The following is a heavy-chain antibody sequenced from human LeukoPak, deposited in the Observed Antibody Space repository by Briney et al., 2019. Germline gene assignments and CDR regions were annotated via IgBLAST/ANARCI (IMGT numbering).Heavy chain of an antibody. CDR3: AKRRSSGWYGGAFDI. V-gene: IGHV3-23*01. CDR1: GFTFSSYA. D-gene: IGHD6-19*01. J-gene: IGHJ3*02. CDR2: ISGSGGST. Sequence: GGSLRLSCAASGFTFSSYAMSWVRQAPGKGLEWVSSISGSGGSTYYADSVKGRFTISRDNSKNTLYLQMNSLRAEDTAVYYCAKRRSSGWYGGAFDIWGQGTMVSVSS.